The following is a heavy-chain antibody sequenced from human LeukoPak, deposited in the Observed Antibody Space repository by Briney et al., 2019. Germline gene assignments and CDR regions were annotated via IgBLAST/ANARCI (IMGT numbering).Heavy chain of an antibody. D-gene: IGHD1-20*01. CDR3: ANHRTPDRYHWNYFDY. CDR1: RFTLRNSA. V-gene: IGHV3-23*01. J-gene: IGHJ4*02. Sequence: PRGSPRLSCPASRFTLRNSAMIWVRQAPATGLESVSSIGGHVHSTYYADSVIGRFTISRDDSKNTLYLQMNSLRANDTAIYYCANHRTPDRYHWNYFDYWGQGTLVTVSS. CDR2: IGGHVHST.